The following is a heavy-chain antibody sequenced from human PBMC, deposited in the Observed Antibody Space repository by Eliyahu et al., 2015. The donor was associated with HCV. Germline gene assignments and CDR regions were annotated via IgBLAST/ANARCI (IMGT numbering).Heavy chain of an antibody. Sequence: QVQLQQWGAGLLKPSETLSLTCAVYGGSFSGYYWSWIRQPPGKGLEWIGEINHSGSTNYNPSLKSRVTISVDTSKNQFSLKLSSVTAADTAVYYCARRDTAMAYMYYFDYWGQGTLVTASS. CDR3: ARRDTAMAYMYYFDY. J-gene: IGHJ4*02. CDR2: INHSGST. CDR1: GGSFSGYY. V-gene: IGHV4-34*01. D-gene: IGHD5-18*01.